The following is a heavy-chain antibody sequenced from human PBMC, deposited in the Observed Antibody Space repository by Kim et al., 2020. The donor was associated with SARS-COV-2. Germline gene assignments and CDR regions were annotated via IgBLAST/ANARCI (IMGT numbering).Heavy chain of an antibody. V-gene: IGHV4-34*01. CDR3: ARKGGVRGVIVARRGWFDP. CDR2: INHSGST. Sequence: SETLSLTCAVYGGSFSGYYWSWIRQPPGKGLEWIGEINHSGSTNYNPSLKSRVTISVDTSKNQFSLKLSSVTAADTAVYYCARKGGVRGVIVARRGWFDPWGQGTRVTVSS. J-gene: IGHJ5*02. CDR1: GGSFSGYY. D-gene: IGHD3-10*01.